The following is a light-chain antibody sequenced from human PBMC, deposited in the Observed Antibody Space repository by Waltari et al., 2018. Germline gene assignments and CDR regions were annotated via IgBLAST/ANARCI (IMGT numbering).Light chain of an antibody. Sequence: QTALTQPPSTSGTPGQRVPISCSGSSSNIGSTTVNWYQQLPGTAPKLLIYTNNQRPSGVPDRFSASKSGTSASLAISGLQSEDEAHYYCASWDDSLSVVLFGGGTKLTVL. J-gene: IGLJ3*02. CDR2: TNN. CDR1: SSNIGSTT. CDR3: ASWDDSLSVVL. V-gene: IGLV1-44*01.